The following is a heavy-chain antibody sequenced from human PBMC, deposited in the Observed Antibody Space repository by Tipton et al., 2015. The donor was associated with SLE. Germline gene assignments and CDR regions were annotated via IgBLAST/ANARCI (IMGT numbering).Heavy chain of an antibody. V-gene: IGHV4-39*07. CDR2: LYYSGNT. CDR3: ARLGYYDFWSGHPNPNNWIDP. Sequence: TLSLTCTVSGVSISSNDYQWGWIRQPPGKGLEWLGSLYYSGNTYYNPSHRSRVTFSADTSKNQFSLTLRSVTAADTAVYYCARLGYYDFWSGHPNPNNWIDPWGQGTLVTVSS. J-gene: IGHJ5*02. CDR1: GVSISSNDYQ. D-gene: IGHD3-3*01.